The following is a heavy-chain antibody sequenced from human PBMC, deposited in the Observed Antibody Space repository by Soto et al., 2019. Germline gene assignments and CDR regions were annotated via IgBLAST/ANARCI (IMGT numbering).Heavy chain of an antibody. CDR1: GFTFDDYA. CDR2: ISWNSGSI. D-gene: IGHD1-26*01. Sequence: EVQLVESGGGLVQPGRSLRLSCAASGFTFDDYAMHWVRQAPGQGLEWVSGISWNSGSIGYADSVKGRFTISRDNAKNSLYLQMNSLRAEDTALYYCAKQQAPIGRYPYYYYSVMDVWGQGTTVTVSS. J-gene: IGHJ6*02. CDR3: AKQQAPIGRYPYYYYSVMDV. V-gene: IGHV3-9*01.